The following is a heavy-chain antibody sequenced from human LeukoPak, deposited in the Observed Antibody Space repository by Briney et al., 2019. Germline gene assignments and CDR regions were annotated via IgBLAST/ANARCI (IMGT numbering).Heavy chain of an antibody. V-gene: IGHV3-48*04. CDR1: GFTSSSYN. CDR2: ISSSGSTI. Sequence: PGGSLRLSCAASGFTSSSYNMNCVRQAPGKGLEWVSYISSSGSTIYYADSVKGRFTISRDNAKNSLYMQMNSLRAEDTAVYYCAELGITMIGGVWGRGTPVTISS. D-gene: IGHD3-10*02. CDR3: AELGITMIGGV. J-gene: IGHJ6*04.